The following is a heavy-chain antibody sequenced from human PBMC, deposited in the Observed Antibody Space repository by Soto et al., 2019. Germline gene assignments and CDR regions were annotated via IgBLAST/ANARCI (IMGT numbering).Heavy chain of an antibody. J-gene: IGHJ4*02. CDR1: GLTFTKYA. V-gene: IGHV3-23*01. CDR3: AKRRGFDSGLFDY. Sequence: EVQLLESGGGLVQPGGSLRLSCAVSGLTFTKYAMSWVRQAPGKGLEWVSAISGSGSATHYADSVKGRFTISRDNSKNTVSFQVNSRRVEDKAVYFCAKRRGFDSGLFDYWGQGTLVTVSS. CDR2: ISGSGSAT. D-gene: IGHD5-12*01.